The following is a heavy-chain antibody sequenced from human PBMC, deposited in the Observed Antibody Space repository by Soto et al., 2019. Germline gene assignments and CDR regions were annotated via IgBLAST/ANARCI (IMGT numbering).Heavy chain of an antibody. CDR3: AREQVVRGFDP. CDR2: MNPNSGNT. J-gene: IGHJ5*02. Sequence: QVQLVQSGAEVKKPGASVKVSCKASGYTFTSYDINWVRQATGQGREWMGWMNPNSGNTGYAQKFQGRGTMTRNTAIGTAYMELSSVRSEDTAGYYCAREQVVRGFDPWGQGTLVTVSS. CDR1: GYTFTSYD. V-gene: IGHV1-8*01. D-gene: IGHD6-13*01.